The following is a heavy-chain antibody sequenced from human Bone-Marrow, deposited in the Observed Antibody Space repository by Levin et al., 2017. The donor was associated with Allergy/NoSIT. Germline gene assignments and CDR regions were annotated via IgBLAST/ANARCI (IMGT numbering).Heavy chain of an antibody. J-gene: IGHJ4*02. CDR3: ANQPNDILTGYKVY. D-gene: IGHD3-9*01. Sequence: GESLKISCAVSGFTFSSYGMSWVRQAPGKGLEWVSAINGRGGSTYYADSVKGRFTISRDNSKNTLYLQMNSLRAEDTAVYYCANQPNDILTGYKVYWGQGALVTVSS. V-gene: IGHV3-23*01. CDR1: GFTFSSYG. CDR2: INGRGGST.